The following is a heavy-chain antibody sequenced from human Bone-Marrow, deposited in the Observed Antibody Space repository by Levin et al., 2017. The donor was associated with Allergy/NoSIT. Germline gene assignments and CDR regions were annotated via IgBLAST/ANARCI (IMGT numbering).Heavy chain of an antibody. V-gene: IGHV1-2*02. J-gene: IGHJ4*02. Sequence: ASVKVSCTVSGSTFTDYYIHWIRQTPGQGLEWIGWIDPTRGDTKFAEKFHARVVLAMNSSISTAYMELGRLRFDDTALYYCARGGASSNDYWGQGTLVTVSS. CDR3: ARGGASSNDY. CDR1: GSTFTDYY. D-gene: IGHD6-13*01. CDR2: IDPTRGDT.